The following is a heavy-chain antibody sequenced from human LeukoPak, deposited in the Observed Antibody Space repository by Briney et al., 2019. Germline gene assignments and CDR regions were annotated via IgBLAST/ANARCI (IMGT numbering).Heavy chain of an antibody. J-gene: IGHJ4*02. V-gene: IGHV3-21*01. CDR3: ARDMTYSSGWYGSDYYFDY. CDR2: ISSSSSYI. CDR1: GFTFSSYE. D-gene: IGHD6-19*01. Sequence: GGSLRLSCAASGFTFSSYEMNWVRQAPGKGLEWVSSISSSSSYIYYADSVKGRFTISRDNAKNSLYLQMNSLRAEDTAVYYCARDMTYSSGWYGSDYYFDYWGQGTLVTVSS.